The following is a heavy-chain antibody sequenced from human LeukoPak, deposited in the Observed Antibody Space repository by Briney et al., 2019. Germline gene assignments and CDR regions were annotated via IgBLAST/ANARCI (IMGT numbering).Heavy chain of an antibody. J-gene: IGHJ4*02. CDR3: VRESVYYDSSAYYNVLDY. CDR1: GFTFSSHS. CDR2: ITSSSDYI. V-gene: IGHV3-21*01. Sequence: GGSLRLSCAASGFTFSSHSMNWVRQAPGKGLEWVSVITSSSDYIYYADSLQGRFTVSRDNAKNSLYLQLNSLRAEDTAVYYCVRESVYYDSSAYYNVLDYWGQGTLVTVSS. D-gene: IGHD3-22*01.